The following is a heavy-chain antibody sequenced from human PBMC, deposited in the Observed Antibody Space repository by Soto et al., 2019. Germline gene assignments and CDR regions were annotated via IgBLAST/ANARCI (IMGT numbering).Heavy chain of an antibody. CDR3: ARPMHYGERDDAFDI. J-gene: IGHJ3*02. D-gene: IGHD4-17*01. CDR2: FYYSGST. CDR1: GGSISSSSYY. Sequence: PSETLSLTCTVSGGSISSSSYYWGWIRQPPGKGLEWIGSFYYSGSTYYNPSLKSRVTISVDTSKNQFSLKLISVTAADTAVYYCARPMHYGERDDAFDIWGQGTMVTVSS. V-gene: IGHV4-39*01.